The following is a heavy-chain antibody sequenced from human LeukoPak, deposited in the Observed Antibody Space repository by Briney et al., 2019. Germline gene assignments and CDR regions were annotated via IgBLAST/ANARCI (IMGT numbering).Heavy chain of an antibody. J-gene: IGHJ6*03. CDR2: IIPIFGTA. Sequence: SVKVSFKASGGTFSSYAISWVRQAPGQGLEWMGGIIPIFGTANYAQKFQGRVTITTDESTSTAYMELSSLRSEDTAVYYCASTGGDQLLYYYYYMDVWGKGTTVTVSS. CDR3: ASTGGDQLLYYYYYMDV. V-gene: IGHV1-69*05. CDR1: GGTFSSYA. D-gene: IGHD2-2*02.